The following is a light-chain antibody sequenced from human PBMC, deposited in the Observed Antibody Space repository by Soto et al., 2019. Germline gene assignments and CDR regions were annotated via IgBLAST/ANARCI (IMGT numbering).Light chain of an antibody. Sequence: QSALTQPASVSGSPGQSIAVSCTGRSSDVGTYNLVSWYQQRPGKAPKLMIYEGNERPSGVSNRFSASKSGNTASLTISGLQAEDEADYFCCSYAGSNTWVFGGGTKLTVL. CDR1: SSDVGTYNL. V-gene: IGLV2-23*01. J-gene: IGLJ3*02. CDR3: CSYAGSNTWV. CDR2: EGN.